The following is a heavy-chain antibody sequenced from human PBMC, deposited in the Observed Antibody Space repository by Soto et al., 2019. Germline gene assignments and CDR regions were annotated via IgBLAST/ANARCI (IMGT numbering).Heavy chain of an antibody. CDR2: IYHSGST. CDR1: GGSISSSNW. D-gene: IGHD2-2*01. Sequence: SETLSLTCAVSGGSISSSNWWSWVRQPPGKGLEWIGEIYHSGSTNYNPSLKSRVTISVDKSKNQFSLKLSSVTAADTAVYYCASVGVCSSTSCAYYYYYGMEVWGQGTTFTESS. J-gene: IGHJ6*02. CDR3: ASVGVCSSTSCAYYYYYGMEV. V-gene: IGHV4-4*02.